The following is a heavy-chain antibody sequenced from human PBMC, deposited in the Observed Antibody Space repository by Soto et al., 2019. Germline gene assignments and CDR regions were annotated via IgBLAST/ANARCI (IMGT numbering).Heavy chain of an antibody. CDR3: ARDRRDTIFAY. J-gene: IGHJ4*02. Sequence: PSETLSLTCTVSGGSISSGGYYWSWIRQHPGKGLEWIGYIYFSESTYYNPALKSRVTMSVDTSKNQFSLKLSSVTAADTAVYYCARDRRDTIFAYWGQGTLVTVSS. D-gene: IGHD3-3*01. V-gene: IGHV4-31*03. CDR1: GGSISSGGYY. CDR2: IYFSEST.